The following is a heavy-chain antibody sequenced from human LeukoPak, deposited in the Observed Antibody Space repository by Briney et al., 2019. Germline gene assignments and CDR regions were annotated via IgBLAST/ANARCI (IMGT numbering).Heavy chain of an antibody. CDR1: GFTVSSNY. CDR3: ARDPRYGHHDY. Sequence: GGSLRLSCAASGFTVSSNYMSWVRQAPGKGLEWVSVIYSGGSTYYADSVKGRFTISRDNSKNTLYLQMNSLRAEDTAVYYCARDPRYGHHDYWGQGTLVTVSS. D-gene: IGHD4-17*01. V-gene: IGHV3-66*01. CDR2: IYSGGST. J-gene: IGHJ4*02.